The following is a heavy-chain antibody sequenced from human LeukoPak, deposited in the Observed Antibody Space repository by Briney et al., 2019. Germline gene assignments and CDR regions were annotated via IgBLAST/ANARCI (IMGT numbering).Heavy chain of an antibody. D-gene: IGHD2-15*01. J-gene: IGHJ4*02. CDR2: ITNDGSST. Sequence: GGSLRLSCAASGFKFSDYGMSWVRQAPGKGLVWVSRITNDGSSTTYADSVKGRFTISRDNAKNMLYLQVNSLRAEDTAVYYCAQKGGTDHWGQGTLVTVSS. V-gene: IGHV3-74*01. CDR1: GFKFSDYG. CDR3: AQKGGTDH.